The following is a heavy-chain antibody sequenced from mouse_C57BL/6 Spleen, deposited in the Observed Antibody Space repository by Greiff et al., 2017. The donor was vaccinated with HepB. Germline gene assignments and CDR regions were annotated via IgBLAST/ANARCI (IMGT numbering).Heavy chain of an antibody. CDR3: ARTPLVWSKDYYAMDY. Sequence: VQLQQSGAELAKPGASVKMSCKASGYTFTSYCMHWVKQRPGKGLEWIGYINPSSGDTKYNQKFKDKATLTADKSSSTAYLQLSSLTYEDSAVYYCARTPLVWSKDYYAMDYWGQGTSVTVSS. D-gene: IGHD2-10*02. CDR2: INPSSGDT. V-gene: IGHV1-7*01. CDR1: GYTFTSYC. J-gene: IGHJ4*01.